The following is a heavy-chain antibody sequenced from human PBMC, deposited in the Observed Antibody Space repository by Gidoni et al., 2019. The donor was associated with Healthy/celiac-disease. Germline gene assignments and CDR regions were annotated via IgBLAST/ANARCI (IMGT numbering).Heavy chain of an antibody. V-gene: IGHV1-24*01. J-gene: IGHJ3*02. CDR1: GYTLTELS. D-gene: IGHD3-22*01. CDR2: FDPEDGET. Sequence: QVQLVQSGAEVKKPGASVKVSCKVSGYTLTELSMHWVRQAPGKGLEWMGGFDPEDGETIYAQKFQGRVTMTEDTSTDTAYMELSSLRSEDTAVYYCATSRYDSSGYGSGTNAFDIWGQGTMVTVSS. CDR3: ATSRYDSSGYGSGTNAFDI.